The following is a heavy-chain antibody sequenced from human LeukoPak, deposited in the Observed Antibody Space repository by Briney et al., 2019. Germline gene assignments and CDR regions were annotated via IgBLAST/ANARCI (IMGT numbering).Heavy chain of an antibody. J-gene: IGHJ4*02. Sequence: GGSLRLSCAASGFXFSSYAIHWVRQAPGKGQEWVAVISYDGSNKNYADSVKGRFTISRDNSKNTLYLHMNSVRAEDTAVYYCARDHQNGRADIVVVTAPIDYWGQGTLVTVSS. D-gene: IGHD2-21*02. CDR2: ISYDGSNK. CDR1: GFXFSSYA. V-gene: IGHV3-30-3*01. CDR3: ARDHQNGRADIVVVTAPIDY.